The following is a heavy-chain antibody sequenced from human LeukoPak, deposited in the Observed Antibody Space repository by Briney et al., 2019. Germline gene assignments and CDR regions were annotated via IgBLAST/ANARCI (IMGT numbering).Heavy chain of an antibody. V-gene: IGHV3-7*01. CDR2: MKEDGSDI. J-gene: IGHJ4*02. CDR1: EFSFSSYT. CDR3: ARGGARYLDS. Sequence: GGSLRLSCVASEFSFSSYTMSWVRQAPGKGLEWVAKMKEDGSDIHYVDSVKGRFTICRDNAKNSLCLQMSSLRVEDTAVYYCARGGARYLDSWGQGILVTVSS. D-gene: IGHD3-9*01.